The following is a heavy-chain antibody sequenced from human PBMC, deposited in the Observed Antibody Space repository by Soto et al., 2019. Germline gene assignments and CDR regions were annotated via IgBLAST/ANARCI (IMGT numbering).Heavy chain of an antibody. V-gene: IGHV1-18*01. CDR1: GYTFTSYG. Sequence: QVQLVQSGAEVKKPGASVKVSCKASGYTFTSYGISWVRQAPGQGLEWMGWISAYNGNTNYAQKLQGRVTMTTDTSTSTAYMELRSRRSDATAVYYCARDRPVVVAAVPFDIWGQGTMVTVSS. CDR3: ARDRPVVVAAVPFDI. D-gene: IGHD2-15*01. J-gene: IGHJ3*02. CDR2: ISAYNGNT.